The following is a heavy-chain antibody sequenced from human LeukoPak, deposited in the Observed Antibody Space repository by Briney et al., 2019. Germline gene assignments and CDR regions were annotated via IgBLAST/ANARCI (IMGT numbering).Heavy chain of an antibody. V-gene: IGHV3-33*08. D-gene: IGHD6-13*01. CDR2: IWYDGSNK. CDR1: GFTFSSYG. CDR3: ASLRPGIAPPLRYYGMDV. Sequence: GGSLRLSCAASGFTFSSYGMHWVRQAPGKGLEWVAVIWYDGSNKYYADSVKGRFTISRDNSKTTLYLQMNSLRAEDTAVYYCASLRPGIAPPLRYYGMDVWGQGTTVTVSS. J-gene: IGHJ6*02.